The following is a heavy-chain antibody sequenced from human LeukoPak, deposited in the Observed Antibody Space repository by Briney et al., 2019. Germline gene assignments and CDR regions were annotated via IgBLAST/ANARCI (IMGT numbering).Heavy chain of an antibody. CDR2: FDPEDGET. V-gene: IGHV1-24*01. CDR3: ATDLGQVSSWYPPPTY. J-gene: IGHJ4*02. CDR1: GYTLTELS. D-gene: IGHD6-13*01. Sequence: ASVKVSCKVSGYTLTELSMHWVRQAPGKGLEWMGGFDPEDGETIYAQKFQGRVTMTEDTSTDTAYMELSSLRSEDTAVYYCATDLGQVSSWYPPPTYWGQGTLVTVSS.